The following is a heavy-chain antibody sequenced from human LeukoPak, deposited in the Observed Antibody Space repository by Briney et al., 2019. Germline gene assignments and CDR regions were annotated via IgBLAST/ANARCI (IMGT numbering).Heavy chain of an antibody. CDR1: GGSISGSSHY. V-gene: IGHV4-39*01. CDR2: IHYSGIT. Sequence: SETLSLTCVVSGGSISGSSHYWGWVRQPPGKGPEWIGSIHYSGITYYSPSLKSPVTISVDTSKNQFSLKLTSVTAADTAVYYCTRRLDYYGSGSYLGLWGQGTQVTVSS. J-gene: IGHJ4*02. D-gene: IGHD3-10*01. CDR3: TRRLDYYGSGSYLGL.